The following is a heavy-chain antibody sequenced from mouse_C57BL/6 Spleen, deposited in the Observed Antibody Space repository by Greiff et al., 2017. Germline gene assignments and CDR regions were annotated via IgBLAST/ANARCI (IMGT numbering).Heavy chain of an antibody. V-gene: IGHV1-50*01. J-gene: IGHJ2*01. Sequence: VQLQQPGAELVKPGASVKLSCKASGYTFTSYWMQWVKQRPGQGLEWIGEIDPSDSYTNYTQKFNGKATLTVDTSSSTAYMQLSSLTSEDSAVYYCARRGRQLRLLLFDYWGQGTTLTVSS. CDR3: ARRGRQLRLLLFDY. CDR1: GYTFTSYW. CDR2: IDPSDSYT. D-gene: IGHD3-2*02.